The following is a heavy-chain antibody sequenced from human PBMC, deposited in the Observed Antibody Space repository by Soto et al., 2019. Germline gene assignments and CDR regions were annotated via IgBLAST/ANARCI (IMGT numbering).Heavy chain of an antibody. D-gene: IGHD5-12*01. CDR2: ISNSGRDT. CDR3: ARDRDSGYVLAY. CDR1: DFTFSDYS. V-gene: IGHV3-11*01. Sequence: QVHLVESGGGLVQPGGSLRLSCAASDFTFSDYSMSWIRQSPGKGLELVSYISNSGRDTYSTDSVKGRFTVSRDNARYSLFLQMNSLTTDDTAVYYCARDRDSGYVLAYWGQGTLVTVSS. J-gene: IGHJ4*02.